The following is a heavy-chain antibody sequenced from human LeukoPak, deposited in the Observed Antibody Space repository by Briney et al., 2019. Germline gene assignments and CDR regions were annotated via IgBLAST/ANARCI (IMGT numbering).Heavy chain of an antibody. J-gene: IGHJ3*02. V-gene: IGHV5-51*01. CDR1: GYSFTSYW. CDR2: IYPGDSDT. CDR3: ARHRRTTVTSRWWDAFDI. D-gene: IGHD4-17*01. Sequence: GESLKISCKGSGYSFTSYWIGWVRQMPGKGLEWMGIIYPGDSDTRYSPSFQGQVTISADKSISTAYLQWSSLKAADTAMYYCARHRRTTVTSRWWDAFDIWGQGTMVTVSS.